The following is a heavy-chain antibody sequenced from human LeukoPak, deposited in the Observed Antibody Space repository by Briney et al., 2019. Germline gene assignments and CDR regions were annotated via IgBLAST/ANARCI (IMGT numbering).Heavy chain of an antibody. V-gene: IGHV3-74*01. CDR1: GFTFSTYW. Sequence: TGGSLRLSCAASGFTFSTYWMHWVRQAPGKGLVWVSRINSDGSTTNYADSVKGRFTISRDNAKNTLYLQMNSLRADDTAVYYCARDRLLLWFGESTLGGFDYWGQGTLVTVSS. CDR3: ARDRLLLWFGESTLGGFDY. J-gene: IGHJ4*02. CDR2: INSDGSTT. D-gene: IGHD3-10*01.